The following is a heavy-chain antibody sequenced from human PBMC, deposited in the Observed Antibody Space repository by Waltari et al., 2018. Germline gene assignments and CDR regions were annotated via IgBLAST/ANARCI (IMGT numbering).Heavy chain of an antibody. J-gene: IGHJ4*02. D-gene: IGHD3-10*01. CDR3: AKDRDYASGSPPDF. Sequence: QVQLLQSGPEVKQPGASVRVSCKASGYTFSSFGLSWVRQAPGRGLEWMGWISTQTVDTDSAQKFRDRLTMTTDSSTTTVYMYLRSLTADDTAIYYCAKDRDYASGSPPDFWGQGTLVTVSS. CDR2: ISTQTVDT. V-gene: IGHV1-18*01. CDR1: GYTFSSFG.